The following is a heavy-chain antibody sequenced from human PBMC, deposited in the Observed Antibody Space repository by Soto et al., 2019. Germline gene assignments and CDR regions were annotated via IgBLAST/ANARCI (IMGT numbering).Heavy chain of an antibody. Sequence: ASVKVSCKASGCTFSSYAISWVRQAPGQGLEWMGGIIPIFGTANYAQKFQGRVTITADESTSTAYMELSSLRSEDTAVYYCVRDSLAVRGPSYYYGMDVWGQGTTVTVSS. D-gene: IGHD3-10*01. V-gene: IGHV1-69*13. CDR1: GCTFSSYA. J-gene: IGHJ6*02. CDR3: VRDSLAVRGPSYYYGMDV. CDR2: IIPIFGTA.